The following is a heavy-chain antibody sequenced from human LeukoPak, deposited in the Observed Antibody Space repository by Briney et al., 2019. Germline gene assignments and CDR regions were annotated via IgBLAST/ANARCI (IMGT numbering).Heavy chain of an antibody. CDR2: ISPHKGHT. J-gene: IGHJ4*02. V-gene: IGHV1-18*04. CDR3: AKTRDTVLNEY. Sequence: ASVKVSCKASGYIFTNYGISWVRQAPGLGLHWMGWISPHKGHTNFEPSLQDRLTMTTDTSTSTAYMELRSLRSDDTAVYYCAKTRDTVLNEYWGRGSLVTVSS. CDR1: GYIFTNYG.